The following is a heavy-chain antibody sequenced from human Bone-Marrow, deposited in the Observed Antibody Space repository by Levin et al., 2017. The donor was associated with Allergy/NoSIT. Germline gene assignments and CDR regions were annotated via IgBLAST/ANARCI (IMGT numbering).Heavy chain of an antibody. V-gene: IGHV4-39*01. J-gene: IGHJ4*02. CDR1: GGSISSSSYY. CDR2: IYYSGST. Sequence: SETLSLTCTVSGGSISSSSYYWGWIRQPPGKGLEWIGSIYYSGSTYYNPSLKSRVTISVDTSKNQFSLKLSSVTAADTAVYYCARRSPLLAVAGGILDYWGQGTLVSVSS. D-gene: IGHD6-19*01. CDR3: ARRSPLLAVAGGILDY.